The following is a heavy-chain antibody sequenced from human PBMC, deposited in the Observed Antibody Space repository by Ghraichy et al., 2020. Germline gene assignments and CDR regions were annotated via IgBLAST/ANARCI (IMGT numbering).Heavy chain of an antibody. Sequence: SETLSLTCDVSGGSISSGGYSWSWIRQPPGKDLEYIGYISYSGTTYNNPSLKSRLTISVDRYGNQCSLDVSSVTAADTAVYYCASVTGDRRTLNLWGQGKMVTVSS. CDR2: ISYSGTT. CDR1: GGSISSGGYS. CDR3: ASVTGDRRTLNL. V-gene: IGHV4-30-2*01. D-gene: IGHD1-20*01. J-gene: IGHJ3*01.